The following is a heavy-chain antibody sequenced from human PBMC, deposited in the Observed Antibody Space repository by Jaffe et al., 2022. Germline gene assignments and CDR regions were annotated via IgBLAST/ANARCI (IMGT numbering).Heavy chain of an antibody. D-gene: IGHD3-22*01. CDR1: GFTFSSYE. V-gene: IGHV3-48*03. J-gene: IGHJ4*02. CDR3: ARALVGSGYYQYYFDY. Sequence: EVQLVESGGGLVQPGGSLRLSCAASGFTFSSYEMNWVRQAPGKGLEWVSYISSSGSTIYYADSVKGRFTISRDNAKNSLYLQMNSLRAEDTAVYYCARALVGSGYYQYYFDYWGQGTLVTVSS. CDR2: ISSSGSTI.